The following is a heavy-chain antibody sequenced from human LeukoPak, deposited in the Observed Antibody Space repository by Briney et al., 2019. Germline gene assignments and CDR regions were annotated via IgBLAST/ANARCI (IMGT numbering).Heavy chain of an antibody. CDR1: GGSISSSSYY. CDR3: ARGARIVVVPAAKRFDP. Sequence: SETLSLTCTVSGGSISSSSYYWGWIRQPPGKGLEWIGSIYYSGSTNYNPSLKSRVTISVDTSKNQFSLKLSSVTAADTAVYYCARGARIVVVPAAKRFDPWGQGTLVTVSS. V-gene: IGHV4-39*07. D-gene: IGHD2-2*01. CDR2: IYYSGST. J-gene: IGHJ5*02.